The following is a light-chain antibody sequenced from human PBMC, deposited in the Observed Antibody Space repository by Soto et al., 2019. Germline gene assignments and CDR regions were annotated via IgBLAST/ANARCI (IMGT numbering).Light chain of an antibody. V-gene: IGKV1-39*01. CDR3: QQTHSTPPT. Sequence: DIQMTQSPSTLSASVGDRVTITCRASQSISSWLAWYQQKPGKAPNLLIYAASSLQSGVPSRFSGSGSGTDFTLTISSLQPEDFATYYCQQTHSTPPTFGQGTKVDIK. CDR2: AAS. CDR1: QSISSW. J-gene: IGKJ1*01.